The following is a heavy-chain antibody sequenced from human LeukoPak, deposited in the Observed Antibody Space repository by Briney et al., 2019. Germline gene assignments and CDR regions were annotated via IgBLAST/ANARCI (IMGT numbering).Heavy chain of an antibody. D-gene: IGHD3-22*01. J-gene: IGHJ3*02. CDR2: ITSSGSTI. CDR1: GFTFSSSE. CDR3: ATQYYYDSSGEMDAFDI. Sequence: GGSLRLSCVASGFTFSSSEMNWVRQAPGKGLEWISYITSSGSTIYYADSVKGRLTISRDNAKNSLYLQMNSLRAEDTAVYYCATQYYYDSSGEMDAFDIWGQGTMVTVSS. V-gene: IGHV3-48*03.